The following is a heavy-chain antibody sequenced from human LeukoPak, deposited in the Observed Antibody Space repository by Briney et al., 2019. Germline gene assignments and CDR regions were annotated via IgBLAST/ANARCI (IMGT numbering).Heavy chain of an antibody. CDR1: GFTFSSYG. CDR3: AKVIWFGELLGAFDI. CDR2: ISGSGGST. V-gene: IGHV3-23*01. D-gene: IGHD3-10*01. Sequence: GGSLRLSCAASGFTFSSYGMSWVRQAPGKGLEWASAISGSGGSTYYADSVKGRFTISRDNSKNTLYLQMNSLRAEDTAVYYCAKVIWFGELLGAFDIWGQGTMVTVSS. J-gene: IGHJ3*02.